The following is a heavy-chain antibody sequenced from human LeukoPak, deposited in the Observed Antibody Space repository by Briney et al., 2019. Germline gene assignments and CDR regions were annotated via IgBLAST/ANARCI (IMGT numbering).Heavy chain of an antibody. CDR3: ARESDSGSYPDAFDI. Sequence: GGSLRLSCAASGFTFSSYAMSWVRQAPGKGLEWVSGINWNGGSTGYADSVKGRSTISRDNAKNSLYLQMNSLRAEDTALYYCARESDSGSYPDAFDIWGQGTMVTVSS. D-gene: IGHD1-26*01. J-gene: IGHJ3*02. CDR1: GFTFSSYA. V-gene: IGHV3-20*04. CDR2: INWNGGST.